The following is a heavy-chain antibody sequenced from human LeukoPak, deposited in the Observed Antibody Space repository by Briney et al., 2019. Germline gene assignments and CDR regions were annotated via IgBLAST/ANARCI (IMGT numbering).Heavy chain of an antibody. CDR3: ARDFRFAFDN. J-gene: IGHJ4*02. CDR2: IGVDSGNT. D-gene: IGHD3-10*01. CDR1: GFLFNDYS. Sequence: GGSLRLSCSASGFLFNDYSMNWVRQAPGKGLEWISYIGVDSGNTHYADSVRGRFVISADRATNSVYLHMTRLRVDDTAVYYCARDFRFAFDNWGQGTLVTVSS. V-gene: IGHV3-48*01.